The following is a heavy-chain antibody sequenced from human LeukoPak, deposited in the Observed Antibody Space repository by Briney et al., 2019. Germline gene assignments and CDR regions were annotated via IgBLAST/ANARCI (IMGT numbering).Heavy chain of an antibody. CDR3: ARDESRHSSSWYRN. V-gene: IGHV3-7*01. J-gene: IGHJ4*02. CDR2: IKQDESEK. D-gene: IGHD6-13*01. Sequence: GGSLRLSCAASGFSFGSYWMSWVRQAPGKGLEWVANIKQDESEKYYVDSVKGRFTISRDNAKNSLYLQMNSLRAEDTAVYYCARDESRHSSSWYRNWGQGNLVTVSS. CDR1: GFSFGSYW.